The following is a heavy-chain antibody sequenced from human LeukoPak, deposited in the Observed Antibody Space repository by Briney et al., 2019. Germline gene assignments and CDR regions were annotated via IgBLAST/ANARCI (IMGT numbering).Heavy chain of an antibody. CDR2: FNWNGGST. J-gene: IGHJ4*02. CDR3: ARRWDTRFYFDY. D-gene: IGHD1-26*01. Sequence: PGGSLRLSCAASGFTLDDYGMSWLRQAPRKGLEWVSGFNWNGGSTGYADSVKGRFTISRDNAKNSLYLQMNSLRAEDTALYYCARRWDTRFYFDYWGQGTLATVSS. CDR1: GFTLDDYG. V-gene: IGHV3-20*04.